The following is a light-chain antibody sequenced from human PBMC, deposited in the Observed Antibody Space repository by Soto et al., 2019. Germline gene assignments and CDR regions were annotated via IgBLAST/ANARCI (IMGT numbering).Light chain of an antibody. CDR3: QQRNYRQVT. CDR2: DVS. V-gene: IGKV3-11*01. Sequence: EIVLTQSPVTLSLSPGGRATVSCRASQSISGYLAWYQQKPGQAPRLLIYDVSNRATGIPARFSGSGSGTDFTLTISSLEPEDFAIYYCQQRNYRQVTFGQGTRLEIK. J-gene: IGKJ5*01. CDR1: QSISGY.